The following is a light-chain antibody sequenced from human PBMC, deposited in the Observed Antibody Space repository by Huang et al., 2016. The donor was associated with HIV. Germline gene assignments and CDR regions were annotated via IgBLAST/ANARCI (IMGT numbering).Light chain of an antibody. CDR3: QQSYSTLRT. Sequence: DIQMTQSPSSLSASVGDRVTITCRASQSISSYLNWYQQKPGKAPKLLIYAASRLQSGVPSRFSGSGSGTDFTLTISSLQPEDFATYYCQQSYSTLRTFGQGTKLEIK. CDR1: QSISSY. V-gene: IGKV1-39*01. J-gene: IGKJ2*01. CDR2: AAS.